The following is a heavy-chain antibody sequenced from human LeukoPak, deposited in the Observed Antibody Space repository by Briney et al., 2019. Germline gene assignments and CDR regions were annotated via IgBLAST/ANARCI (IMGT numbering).Heavy chain of an antibody. D-gene: IGHD5-12*01. CDR3: ARMIVATIRIGVYFYHGMDV. V-gene: IGHV4-59*08. J-gene: IGHJ6*02. CDR2: VYHGGRT. Sequence: SETLSLTCTVSGGSIGVYHWNWIRQPPGKGLEWIGYVYHGGRTNYNPSLKSRVTISVDTSKNQISLQLTSVTAADTAVYYCARMIVATIRIGVYFYHGMDVWGQGTTVTVSS. CDR1: GGSIGVYH.